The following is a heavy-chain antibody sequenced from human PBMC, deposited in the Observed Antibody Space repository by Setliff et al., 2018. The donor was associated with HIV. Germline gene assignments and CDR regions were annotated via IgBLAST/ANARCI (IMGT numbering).Heavy chain of an antibody. J-gene: IGHJ4*02. D-gene: IGHD1-1*01. CDR1: GYYISGGYY. Sequence: SATLSLTCAVSGYYISGGYYWCWIRQSPGKGLEWIGCIFNSGQTYYNPSLNSRIAISMDTSENQFSLRPTSVTAADTALYFCARAPPGIQLLTTTNGPYYFDFWGQGLLVTVSS. V-gene: IGHV4-38-2*01. CDR3: ARAPPGIQLLTTTNGPYYFDF. CDR2: IFNSGQT.